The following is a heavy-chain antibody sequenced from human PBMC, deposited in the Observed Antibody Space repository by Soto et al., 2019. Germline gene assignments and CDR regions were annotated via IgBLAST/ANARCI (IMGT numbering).Heavy chain of an antibody. Sequence: GPTLVNPTQPLTLTCTFSGFSLSTSGVGVGWIRQPPGKALEWLALIYWDDDKRYSPSLKSRLTITKDTSKNQVVLTMTNMDPVDTATYYCAHEFGVVPAAPTNWFDPWGQGTLVTVSS. CDR1: GFSLSTSGVG. V-gene: IGHV2-5*02. CDR2: IYWDDDK. D-gene: IGHD2-2*01. CDR3: AHEFGVVPAAPTNWFDP. J-gene: IGHJ5*02.